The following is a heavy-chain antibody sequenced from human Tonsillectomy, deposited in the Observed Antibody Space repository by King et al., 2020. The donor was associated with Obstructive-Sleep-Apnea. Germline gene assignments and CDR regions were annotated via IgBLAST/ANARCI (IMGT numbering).Heavy chain of an antibody. CDR3: ARTYGDFYFDS. D-gene: IGHD4-17*01. V-gene: IGHV4-30-4*01. Sequence: QLQESGPGLVKPSQTLSLTCTVSVGSISSTDYFWSWIRQPPGKGLEWIVYIYYSGSTYYNPSLKSRVAISVDTSKNQFSLKLSSVTAADTAVYYCARTYGDFYFDSWGQGTLVTVSS. CDR2: IYYSGST. J-gene: IGHJ4*02. CDR1: VGSISSTDYF.